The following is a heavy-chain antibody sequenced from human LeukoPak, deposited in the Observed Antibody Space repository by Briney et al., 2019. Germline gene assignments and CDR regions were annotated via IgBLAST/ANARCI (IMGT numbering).Heavy chain of an antibody. D-gene: IGHD2-2*03. CDR1: GYTFTGYY. Sequence: ASVKVSCKASGYTFTGYYMHWVRQAPGQGLEWMGRINPNSGGTNYAQKFQGRVTMTRDTSISTAYMELSRLRSDDTAVYYCARDHGYCSSTSCRNYYYYGMGVWGQGTTVTVSS. V-gene: IGHV1-2*06. CDR2: INPNSGGT. CDR3: ARDHGYCSSTSCRNYYYYGMGV. J-gene: IGHJ6*02.